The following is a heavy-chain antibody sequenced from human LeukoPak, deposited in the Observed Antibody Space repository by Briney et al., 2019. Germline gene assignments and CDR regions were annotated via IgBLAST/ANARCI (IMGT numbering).Heavy chain of an antibody. D-gene: IGHD4-23*01. CDR1: GYTFTGYY. Sequence: GASVKVSCKASGYTFTGYYMHWVRQAPGQGLEWMGWISAYNGNTNYAQKLQGRVTMTTDTSTSTAYMELRSLRSDDTAVYYCARDRGYGGNHFDYWGQGTLVTVSS. CDR3: ARDRGYGGNHFDY. J-gene: IGHJ4*02. V-gene: IGHV1-18*04. CDR2: ISAYNGNT.